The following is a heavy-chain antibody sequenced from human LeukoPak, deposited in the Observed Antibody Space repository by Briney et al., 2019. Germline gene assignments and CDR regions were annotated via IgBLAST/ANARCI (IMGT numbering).Heavy chain of an antibody. J-gene: IGHJ4*02. Sequence: PGGSLRLSCAASGFTFSSYDMHWVRQATGKGLGWVSAIGTAGDTYYPGSVKGRFTISRENAKNSLYLQMNSLRARDTAVYYCARAVSGWYDGGYYFDYWGQGTLVTVSS. CDR2: IGTAGDT. D-gene: IGHD6-19*01. CDR3: ARAVSGWYDGGYYFDY. V-gene: IGHV3-13*01. CDR1: GFTFSSYD.